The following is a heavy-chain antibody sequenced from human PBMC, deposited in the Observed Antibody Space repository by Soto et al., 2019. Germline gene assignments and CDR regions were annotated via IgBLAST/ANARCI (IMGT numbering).Heavy chain of an antibody. J-gene: IGHJ4*02. V-gene: IGHV4-31*03. CDR2: IYYSGST. Sequence: SETLSLTCTVSGGSISSGGYYWSWIRLHPGKGLEWIGYIYYSGSTYYNPSLKSRVTISVDTSKNQFSLKLSSVTAADTAVYYCARTYYDSSGYSSTTQFDYWGQGPLVTVSS. D-gene: IGHD3-22*01. CDR1: GGSISSGGYY. CDR3: ARTYYDSSGYSSTTQFDY.